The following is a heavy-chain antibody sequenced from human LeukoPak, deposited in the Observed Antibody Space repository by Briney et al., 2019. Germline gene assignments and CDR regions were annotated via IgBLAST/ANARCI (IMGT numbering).Heavy chain of an antibody. D-gene: IGHD6-19*01. CDR1: GGSISSYH. CDR2: IYTPGST. CDR3: ARDVYEQCLPGAFDY. J-gene: IGHJ4*02. Sequence: SETLSLTCTVSGGSISSYHWSWIRQPAGKGLEWIGHIYTPGSTKYNPSLKSRVTMSVDTSKNQFSLKLSSVTAADTAVYYCARDVYEQCLPGAFDYWGQGTLVTVSS. V-gene: IGHV4-4*07.